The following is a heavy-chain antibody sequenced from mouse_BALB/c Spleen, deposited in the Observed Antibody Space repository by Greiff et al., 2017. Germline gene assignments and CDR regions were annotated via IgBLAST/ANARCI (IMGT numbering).Heavy chain of an antibody. V-gene: IGHV14-3*02. CDR2: IDPANGNT. CDR1: GFNIKDTY. D-gene: IGHD1-1*01. J-gene: IGHJ4*01. Sequence: EVKLMESGAELVKPGASVKLSCTASGFNIKDTYMHWVKQRPEQGLEWIGRIDPANGNTKYDPKFQGKATITADTSSNTAYLQLSSLTSEDTAVYYCARNYGSSYEDYAMDYWGQGTSVTVSS. CDR3: ARNYGSSYEDYAMDY.